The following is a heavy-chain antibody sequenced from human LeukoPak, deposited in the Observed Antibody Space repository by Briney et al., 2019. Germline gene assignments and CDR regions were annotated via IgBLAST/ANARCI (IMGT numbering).Heavy chain of an antibody. V-gene: IGHV3-74*01. CDR3: AKYLGYGYYDILTGPFGPVFDY. CDR2: INDDGRST. Sequence: GGSLRLSCAASGFTFSSYWMHWVRQAPGKWLVGVSRINDDGRSTNYADSVKGRFTISSDNSKNTLYLQMNSLRAEDTAVYYCAKYLGYGYYDILTGPFGPVFDYWGQGTLVTVSS. D-gene: IGHD3-9*01. J-gene: IGHJ4*02. CDR1: GFTFSSYW.